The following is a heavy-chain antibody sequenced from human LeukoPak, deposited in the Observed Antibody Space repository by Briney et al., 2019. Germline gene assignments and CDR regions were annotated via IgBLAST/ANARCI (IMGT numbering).Heavy chain of an antibody. Sequence: PGGSLRLSCAASGFAFSRYCMHWVRQAPGKGLEWVAFVRYDGSNKNHADSVKGRFTISRDNSKNMLYLQMNSLRPEDTSVYYCAKDYGITGTGGAWLDPWGQGTLVTVSS. CDR1: GFAFSRYC. D-gene: IGHD1-20*01. V-gene: IGHV3-30*02. J-gene: IGHJ5*02. CDR2: VRYDGSNK. CDR3: AKDYGITGTGGAWLDP.